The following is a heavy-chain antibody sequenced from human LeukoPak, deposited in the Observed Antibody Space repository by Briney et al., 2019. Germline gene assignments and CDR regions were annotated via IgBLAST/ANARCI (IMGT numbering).Heavy chain of an antibody. D-gene: IGHD1-26*01. Sequence: SETLPLTCTVSGGSISSSSYYWGWIRQPPGKGLEWIGSIYYSGSTYYNPSLKSRVTISVDTSKNQFSLKLSSVTAADTAVYCCARVRYSGSPSRPFDYWGQGTLVTVSS. CDR3: ARVRYSGSPSRPFDY. CDR1: GGSISSSSYY. CDR2: IYYSGST. J-gene: IGHJ4*02. V-gene: IGHV4-39*07.